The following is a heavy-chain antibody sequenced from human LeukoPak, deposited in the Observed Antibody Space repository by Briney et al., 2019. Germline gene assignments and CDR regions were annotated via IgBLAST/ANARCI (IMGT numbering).Heavy chain of an antibody. CDR1: VGTFSSYA. V-gene: IGHV1-8*02. Sequence: SVKVSCKASVGTFSSYAISWVRQATGQGLAWMGWMSPNSGDTAYAQKFQDRVTMTRNTSINTAYMELSSLRSEDTAVYYCARDSLNDYGDSHFGYWGQGALVTVSS. CDR2: MSPNSGDT. CDR3: ARDSLNDYGDSHFGY. D-gene: IGHD4-17*01. J-gene: IGHJ4*02.